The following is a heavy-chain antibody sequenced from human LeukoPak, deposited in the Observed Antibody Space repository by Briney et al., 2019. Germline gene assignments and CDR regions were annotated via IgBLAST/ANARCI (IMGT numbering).Heavy chain of an antibody. Sequence: SETLSLTCAVHGESFSGYYWSWIRQPPGKGLEWIGEINHTGSTNYNLSLKSRVTISVDTSKNQFSLKPSSVTAADTAVYYCARDGFGYDYVWGSYRWEHWGQGTLVTVSS. D-gene: IGHD3-16*02. CDR3: ARDGFGYDYVWGSYRWEH. V-gene: IGHV4-34*01. J-gene: IGHJ1*01. CDR2: INHTGST. CDR1: GESFSGYY.